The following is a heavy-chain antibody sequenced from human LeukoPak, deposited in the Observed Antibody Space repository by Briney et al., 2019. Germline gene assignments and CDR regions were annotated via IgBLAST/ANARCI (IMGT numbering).Heavy chain of an antibody. J-gene: IGHJ4*02. CDR2: RYHNGNS. CDR3: ARMVFGIMTGYYHDS. V-gene: IGHV4-59*11. Sequence: PSETLSLTCNVSGGSISSHYWSWLRQPPGNGQEWIGYRYHNGNSNYNPSLSSRVTVSIDMSKSQVSLSLNSVTAADTAVYYCARMVFGIMTGYYHDSWRQGTLDSVSS. CDR1: GGSISSHY. D-gene: IGHD2-8*01.